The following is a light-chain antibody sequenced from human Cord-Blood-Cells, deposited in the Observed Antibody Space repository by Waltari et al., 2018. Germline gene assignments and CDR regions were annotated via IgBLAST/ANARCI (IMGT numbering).Light chain of an antibody. CDR1: QSRLQSNGYNY. CDR3: MQALQTPYT. J-gene: IGKJ2*01. Sequence: DIVMTQSTLSLPVTPGEPASISCRSSQSRLQSNGYNYLDWYLQKPGQSPQLLIYLGSNRASGVPDRFSGSGSGTDFTLKISRVEAEDVGVYYCMQALQTPYTFGQGTKLEIK. CDR2: LGS. V-gene: IGKV2-28*01.